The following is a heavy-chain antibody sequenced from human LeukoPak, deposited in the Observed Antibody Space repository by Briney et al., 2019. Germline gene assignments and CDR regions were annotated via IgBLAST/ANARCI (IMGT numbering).Heavy chain of an antibody. Sequence: GGSLRLSCAASGFTFSSYEMNWVRQAPGKGLEWVSYISSSGSTIYYADSVKGRFTISRDNAKNSLYLQMNSLRSDDTAVYYCARDKGSGSYHFYYYYYMDVWGKGTTVTISS. J-gene: IGHJ6*03. CDR2: ISSSGSTI. CDR1: GFTFSSYE. CDR3: ARDKGSGSYHFYYYYYMDV. V-gene: IGHV3-48*03. D-gene: IGHD3-10*01.